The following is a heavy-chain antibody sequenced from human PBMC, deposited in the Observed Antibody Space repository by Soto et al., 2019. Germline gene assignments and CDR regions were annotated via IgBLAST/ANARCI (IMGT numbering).Heavy chain of an antibody. CDR1: GYTFTSYA. V-gene: IGHV1-3*01. D-gene: IGHD3-10*01. J-gene: IGHJ4*02. Sequence: QVKLVQSGAEVKKPGASVKVSCKASGYTFTSYAMHWVRQAPGQRLEWMGWINAGNGNTKYSQKFQGRVTITRDTSASTAYMELSSLRSEDTAVYYCARVVGRYYGSGSYYDYWGQGTLVTVSS. CDR2: INAGNGNT. CDR3: ARVVGRYYGSGSYYDY.